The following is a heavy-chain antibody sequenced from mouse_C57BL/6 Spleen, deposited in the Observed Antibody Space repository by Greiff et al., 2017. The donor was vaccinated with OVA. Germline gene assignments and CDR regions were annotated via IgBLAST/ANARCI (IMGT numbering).Heavy chain of an antibody. D-gene: IGHD4-1*01. CDR1: GFTFTDYY. CDR2: IRNKANGYTT. Sequence: EVMLVESGGGLVQPGGSLSLSCAASGFTFTDYYMSWVRQPPGKALEWLGFIRNKANGYTTEYSASVKGRFTISRDNSQSILYLQMNALRAEDSATYYCARGVPGYWYFDVWGTGTTVTVSS. V-gene: IGHV7-3*01. J-gene: IGHJ1*03. CDR3: ARGVPGYWYFDV.